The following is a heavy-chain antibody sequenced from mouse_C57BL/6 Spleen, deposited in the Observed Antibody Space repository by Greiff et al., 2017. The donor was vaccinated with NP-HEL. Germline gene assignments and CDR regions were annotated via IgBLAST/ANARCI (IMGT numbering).Heavy chain of an antibody. CDR3: ARRTTVVSYYAIDD. Sequence: QVQLQQPGAELVMPGASVKLSCKASGYTFTSYWMHWVQQRPGQGLEWIGEIDPCDSYTNYNQKFKGKSTLTVDKSSSTAYVQLSSLTSEDTAVYYCARRTTVVSYYAIDDWGQGTSVTVSS. V-gene: IGHV1-69*01. D-gene: IGHD1-1*01. CDR2: IDPCDSYT. J-gene: IGHJ4*01. CDR1: GYTFTSYW.